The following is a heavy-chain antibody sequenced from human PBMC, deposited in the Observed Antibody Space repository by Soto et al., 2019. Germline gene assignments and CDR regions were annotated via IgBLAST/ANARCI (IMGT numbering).Heavy chain of an antibody. CDR2: IWNDGNYK. V-gene: IGHV3-33*06. CDR3: AKACTNGVCYIDY. D-gene: IGHD2-8*01. J-gene: IGHJ4*02. Sequence: GGSLRLSCAASGFTLRSFGMHWVRQAPGKGLEWVAVIWNDGNYKFHADSVKGRFTISSGNSKNTLCLQVTSLRAEDTAVYYCAKACTNGVCYIDYWGQGTLVTVSS. CDR1: GFTLRSFG.